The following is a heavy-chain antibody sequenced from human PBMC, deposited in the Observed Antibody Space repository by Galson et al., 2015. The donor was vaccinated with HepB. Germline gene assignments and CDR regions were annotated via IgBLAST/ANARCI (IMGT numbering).Heavy chain of an antibody. CDR3: ARATIFGVVINYFDY. Sequence: ETLSLTCTVSGGSINSYYWSWIRQPAGKGLEWIGRIYHSGSTYYNPSLKSRVTISVDRSKNQFSLKLSSVTAADTAVYYCARATIFGVVINYFDYWGQGTLVTVSS. J-gene: IGHJ4*02. D-gene: IGHD3-3*01. V-gene: IGHV4-4*07. CDR1: GGSINSYY. CDR2: IYHSGST.